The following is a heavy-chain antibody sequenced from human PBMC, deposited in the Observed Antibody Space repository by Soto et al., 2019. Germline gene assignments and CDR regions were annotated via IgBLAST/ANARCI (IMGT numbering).Heavy chain of an antibody. CDR2: INPSGGST. V-gene: IGHV1-46*01. CDR1: GYTFTSYY. J-gene: IGHJ6*02. D-gene: IGHD5-18*01. CDR3: ARDPSDTAMRAYGMDV. Sequence: ASVKVSCKASGYTFTSYYMHWVRQAPGQGLEWMGIINPSGGSTSYAQKFQGRVTMTRDTSTSTVYMKLSSLRSEDTAVYYCARDPSDTAMRAYGMDVWGQGTTVTVSS.